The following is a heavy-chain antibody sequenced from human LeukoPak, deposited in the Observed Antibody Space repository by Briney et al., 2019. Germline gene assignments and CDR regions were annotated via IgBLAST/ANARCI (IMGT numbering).Heavy chain of an antibody. J-gene: IGHJ1*01. CDR3: ARARNDILTFVRYFQH. Sequence: SETLSLTCAVYGGSFSGYYWTWIRQPPGKGLEWIGEIHYSGSATYNPSLKSRVTISVDKSKNQFSLKLSSVTAADTAVYYCARARNDILTFVRYFQHWGQGTLVTVSS. V-gene: IGHV4-34*01. CDR1: GGSFSGYY. D-gene: IGHD3-9*01. CDR2: IHYSGSA.